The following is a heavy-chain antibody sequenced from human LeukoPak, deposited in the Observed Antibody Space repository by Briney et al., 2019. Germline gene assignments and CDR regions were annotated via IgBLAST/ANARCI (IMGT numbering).Heavy chain of an antibody. J-gene: IGHJ4*02. V-gene: IGHV4-34*01. CDR2: INHSGST. Sequence: SETLSLTCAVYGGSFSGYYWSWIRQPPGKGLEWIGEINHSGSTNYNPSLKSRVTISVDTSKNQFSLKLSSVTAADTAVYYCARGSAYVWGSYRLNTFNYWGQGTLVTVSS. CDR3: ARGSAYVWGSYRLNTFNY. D-gene: IGHD3-16*02. CDR1: GGSFSGYY.